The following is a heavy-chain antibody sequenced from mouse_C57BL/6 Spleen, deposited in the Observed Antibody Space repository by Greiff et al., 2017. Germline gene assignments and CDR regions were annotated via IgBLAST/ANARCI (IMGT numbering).Heavy chain of an antibody. D-gene: IGHD1-3*01. CDR2: ISYDGSN. CDR1: GYSITSGYY. J-gene: IGHJ2*01. V-gene: IGHV3-6*01. CDR3: ARDLNRRYYFDY. Sequence: EVKLEESGPGLVKPSQSLSLTCSVTGYSITSGYYWNWIRQFPGNKLEWMGYISYDGSNNYNPSLKNRISITRDTSKNQFFLKLNSVTTEDTATYYCARDLNRRYYFDYWGQGTTLTVSS.